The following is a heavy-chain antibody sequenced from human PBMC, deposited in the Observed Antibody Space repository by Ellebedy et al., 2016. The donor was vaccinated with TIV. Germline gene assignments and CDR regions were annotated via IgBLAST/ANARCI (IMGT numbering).Heavy chain of an antibody. CDR1: GFTLTNYW. Sequence: GGSLRLSCAASGFTLTNYWMHWVRQAPGKGLLWVSSLNTDGSTIRCADSVQGRFTISRDNAKSMLYLQMNSLRAEDTAVYYCAREVLASSKGGPFDIWGQGTMVTVSP. D-gene: IGHD2/OR15-2a*01. J-gene: IGHJ3*02. CDR2: LNTDGSTI. V-gene: IGHV3-74*01. CDR3: AREVLASSKGGPFDI.